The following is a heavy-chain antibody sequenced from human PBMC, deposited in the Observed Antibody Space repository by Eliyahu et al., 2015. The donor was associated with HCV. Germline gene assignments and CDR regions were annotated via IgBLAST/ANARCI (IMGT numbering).Heavy chain of an antibody. J-gene: IGHJ2*01. CDR3: ARRGFGGDSGLIRYFDL. CDR1: GYSFXSYW. D-gene: IGHD2-21*02. CDR2: IYPGDSDT. V-gene: IGHV5-51*01. Sequence: EVQLVQSGAEXKXPGESLKISCXXXGYSFXSYWXGWVRQMPGKGLEWMGIIYPGDSDTRYSPSFQGQVTISADKSISTAYLQWSSLKASDTAMYYCARRGFGGDSGLIRYFDLWGRGTLVTVSS.